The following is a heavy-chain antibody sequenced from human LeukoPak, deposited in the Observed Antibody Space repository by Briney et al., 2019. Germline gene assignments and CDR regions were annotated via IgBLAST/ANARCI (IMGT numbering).Heavy chain of an antibody. D-gene: IGHD2-2*01. CDR2: IYYSGST. Sequence: SETLSLTCTVSGYSISSGYYWSWIRQPPGKGLEWIGYIYYSGSTYYNPSLKSRVTISVDTSKNQFSLKLSSVTAADTAVYYCASRVVPAAIGAFDIWGQGTMVTVSS. J-gene: IGHJ3*02. CDR3: ASRVVPAAIGAFDI. V-gene: IGHV4-30-4*08. CDR1: GYSISSGYY.